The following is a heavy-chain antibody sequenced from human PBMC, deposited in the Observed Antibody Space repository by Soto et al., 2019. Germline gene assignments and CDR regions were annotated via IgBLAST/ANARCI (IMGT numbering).Heavy chain of an antibody. CDR2: IYYSGST. Sequence: SETLSLTCTVPGRSIRSYYWSWIRQPPGKGLEWIGYIYYSGSTNYNPSLKSRVTISVDTSKNQFSLKLSSVTAADTAVYYCARVSSDLTSGYDYVGYYYYYYMDVWGKGTTVT. V-gene: IGHV4-59*01. J-gene: IGHJ6*03. D-gene: IGHD5-12*01. CDR3: ARVSSDLTSGYDYVGYYYYYYMDV. CDR1: GRSIRSYY.